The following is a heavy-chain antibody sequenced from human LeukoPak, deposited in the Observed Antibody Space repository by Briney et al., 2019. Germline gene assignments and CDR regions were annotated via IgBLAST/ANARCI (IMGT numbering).Heavy chain of an antibody. J-gene: IGHJ4*02. CDR2: ISPSGGST. V-gene: IGHV1-46*01. CDR3: ARDLSVASSFDY. Sequence: ASVKVSCKASGYTFTSYSMHWVRQAPGQGPEWMGVISPSGGSTDYAQKFQGRVTMTRDMSTSTVYMELSSLRSEDTAMYYCARDLSVASSFDYWGQGTLVTVSS. CDR1: GYTFTSYS. D-gene: IGHD6-19*01.